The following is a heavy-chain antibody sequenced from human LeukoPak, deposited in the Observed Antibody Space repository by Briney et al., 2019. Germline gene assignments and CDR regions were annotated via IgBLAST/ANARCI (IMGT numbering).Heavy chain of an antibody. V-gene: IGHV1-18*01. CDR2: ISAYNGNT. CDR3: ARRGRYYDSSGYYDY. D-gene: IGHD3-22*01. J-gene: IGHJ4*02. CDR1: GYTFTSYG. Sequence: GASVKVSCKASGYTFTSYGISWVRQAPEQGLEWMGWISAYNGNTNYAQKLQGRVTMTTDTSTSTAYMELRSLRSDDTAVYYCARRGRYYDSSGYYDYWGQGTLVTVSS.